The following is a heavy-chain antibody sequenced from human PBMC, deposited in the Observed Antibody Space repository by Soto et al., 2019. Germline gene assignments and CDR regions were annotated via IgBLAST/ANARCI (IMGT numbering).Heavy chain of an antibody. CDR3: ARDVGGGGAFDI. D-gene: IGHD2-15*01. CDR2: IYSGGST. Sequence: SLRLSCSSSRFTVSSYYMSWVLQAPVKGLECVSVIYSGGSTYYADSVKGRFTISRDNSKNTLYLQMNSLRAEDTAVYYCARDVGGGGAFDIWGHGTMVTVSS. J-gene: IGHJ3*02. V-gene: IGHV3-66*01. CDR1: RFTVSSYY.